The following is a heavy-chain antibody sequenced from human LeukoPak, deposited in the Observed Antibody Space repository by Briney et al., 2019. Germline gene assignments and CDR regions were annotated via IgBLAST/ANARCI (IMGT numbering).Heavy chain of an antibody. CDR1: GFTFSDYY. J-gene: IGHJ4*02. Sequence: PGGSLRLSCAASGFTFSDYYMSWIRQAPGKGLECVSYISSSGSTIYYADSVKGRFTISRDNAKNSLYLQMNSLRAEDTAVYYCASGAKNYDSSGYYDQYDYWGQGTLVTVSS. CDR2: ISSSGSTI. D-gene: IGHD3-22*01. V-gene: IGHV3-11*04. CDR3: ASGAKNYDSSGYYDQYDY.